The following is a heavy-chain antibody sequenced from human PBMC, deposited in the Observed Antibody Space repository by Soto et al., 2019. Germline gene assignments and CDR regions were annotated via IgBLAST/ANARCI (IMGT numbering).Heavy chain of an antibody. Sequence: PSETLSLTCTVSGGSISSYYWSWIRQPPGKGLEWIGYIYYSGSTNYNPSLKSRVTISVDTSKNQFSLKLSSVTAADTAVYYCARTEGSGYYIHIDSWGQATLVTVS. CDR1: GGSISSYY. CDR2: IYYSGST. J-gene: IGHJ4*02. D-gene: IGHD3-22*01. CDR3: ARTEGSGYYIHIDS. V-gene: IGHV4-59*01.